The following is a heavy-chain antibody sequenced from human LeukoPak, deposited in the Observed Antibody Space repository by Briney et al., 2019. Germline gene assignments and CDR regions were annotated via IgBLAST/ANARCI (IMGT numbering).Heavy chain of an antibody. D-gene: IGHD3-10*01. CDR2: IYYSGST. CDR3: ARVYYGSGSYYSP. V-gene: IGHV4-39*07. CDR1: GGSISSSSYY. Sequence: PSETLSLTCTVSGGSISSSSYYWGWIRQPPGKGLEWIGTIYYSGSTYYNPSLKSRVTISVDTSKNQFSLKLSSVTAADTAVYYCARVYYGSGSYYSPWGQGTLVTVSS. J-gene: IGHJ5*02.